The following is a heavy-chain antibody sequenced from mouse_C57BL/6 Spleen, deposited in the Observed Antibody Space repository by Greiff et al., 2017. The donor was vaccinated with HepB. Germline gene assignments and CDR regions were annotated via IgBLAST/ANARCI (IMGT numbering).Heavy chain of an antibody. J-gene: IGHJ4*01. V-gene: IGHV14-2*01. CDR2: IDPEDGET. CDR3: ARSGTTVVAPYAMDY. CDR1: GFNIKDYY. Sequence: VQLKESGAELVKPGASVKLSCTASGFNIKDYYMHWVKQRTEQGLEWIGRIDPEDGETKYAPKFQGKATITADTSSNTAYLQLSSLTSEDTAVYYCARSGTTVVAPYAMDYWGQGTSVTVSS. D-gene: IGHD1-1*01.